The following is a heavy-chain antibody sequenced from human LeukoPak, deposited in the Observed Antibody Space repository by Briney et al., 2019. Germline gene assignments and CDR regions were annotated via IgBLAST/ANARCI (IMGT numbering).Heavy chain of an antibody. V-gene: IGHV3-30*18. CDR1: GFTFSSYG. J-gene: IGHJ4*02. CDR3: VKRWTGTTIGQQDY. D-gene: IGHD1-1*01. Sequence: GGSLRLSCAASGFTFSSYGMHWVRQAPGKGLEWVAVISYDGSNKYYADSVKGRFTISRDNSKYALYLQMNSLRGEDMAVYYCVKRWTGTTIGQQDYWGQGTLVTVSS. CDR2: ISYDGSNK.